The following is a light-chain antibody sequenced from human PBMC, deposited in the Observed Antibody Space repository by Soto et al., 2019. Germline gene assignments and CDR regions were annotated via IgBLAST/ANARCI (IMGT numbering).Light chain of an antibody. Sequence: EFVLTQSPGPLSLSPGERATLSCRATQSVSSSYLAWYQQKPGQAPRILIYGASTRATGIPDRFSGSGSGTEFTLTISRLEPEDFAVYYCQQYCSSPPLTFGGGTKVEIK. CDR1: QSVSSSY. CDR2: GAS. V-gene: IGKV3-20*01. J-gene: IGKJ4*01. CDR3: QQYCSSPPLT.